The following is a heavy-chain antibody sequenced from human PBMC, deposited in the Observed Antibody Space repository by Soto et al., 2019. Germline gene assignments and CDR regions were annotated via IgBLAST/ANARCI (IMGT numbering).Heavy chain of an antibody. J-gene: IGHJ4*02. V-gene: IGHV4-39*01. CDR1: GGSISSSSYY. CDR2: IYYSGST. Sequence: SETLSLTCTVSGGSISSSSYYWGWTRQPPGKGLEWIGSIYYSGSTYYNPSLKSRVTISVDTSKNQFSLKLSSVTAADTAVYYCARPFRGVAWRGYFDYWGQGTLVTVSS. CDR3: ARPFRGVAWRGYFDY. D-gene: IGHD3-10*01.